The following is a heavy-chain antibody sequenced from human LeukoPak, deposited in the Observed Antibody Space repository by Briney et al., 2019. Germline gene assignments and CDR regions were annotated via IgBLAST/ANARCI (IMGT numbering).Heavy chain of an antibody. CDR1: GGTFGSYA. V-gene: IGHV1-69*05. D-gene: IGHD4-17*01. Sequence: GSSVKVSCKASGGTFGSYAISWVRQAPGQGLEWMGGIIPIFGTANYAQKFQGRVTITTDESTSTAYMELSSLRSEDTAVYYCARYPDYGDYWFDPWGQGTLVTVSS. CDR2: IIPIFGTA. J-gene: IGHJ5*02. CDR3: ARYPDYGDYWFDP.